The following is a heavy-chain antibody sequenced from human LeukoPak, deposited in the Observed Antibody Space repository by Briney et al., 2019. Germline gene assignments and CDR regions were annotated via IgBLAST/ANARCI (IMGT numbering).Heavy chain of an antibody. J-gene: IGHJ4*02. CDR1: GVSTNSYY. D-gene: IGHD2-2*01. CDR3: ARVKASSTSWTFDQ. V-gene: IGHV4-4*07. CDR2: IYSSGST. Sequence: SETLSLTCSVSGVSTNSYYWSWIRQSGGKGLEWIGRIYSSGSTVYNPSLNSRLTMSIDTSKNQFSLTLKSVTATDTAVYYCARVKASSTSWTFDQWGQGALVTVS.